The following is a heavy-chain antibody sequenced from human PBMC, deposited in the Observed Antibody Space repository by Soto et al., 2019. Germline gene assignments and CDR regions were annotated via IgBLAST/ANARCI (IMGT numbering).Heavy chain of an antibody. D-gene: IGHD2-21*02. CDR2: IYPSVSS. Sequence: PEETLSLTCSVSGFAISRGYYCSWVRQPPGKGLEWIGSIYPSVSSYHNPSLATRLGLSIDASKNQFTLNLTSVTAADTALYFCAREKVGTTFFDTWGQGIQVTVSS. V-gene: IGHV4-38-2*02. J-gene: IGHJ4*02. CDR1: GFAISRGYY. CDR3: AREKVGTTFFDT.